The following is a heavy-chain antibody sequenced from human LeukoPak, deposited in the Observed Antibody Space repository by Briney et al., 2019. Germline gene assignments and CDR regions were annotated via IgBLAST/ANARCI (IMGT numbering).Heavy chain of an antibody. CDR3: ARDPAYYYGSGTYYYYYYGMDV. Sequence: GGSLRLSCAASGFTFSSYEMNWVRQAPGKGLEWVSYISSSGSTIYYADSVKGRFIISRDNAKNSLYLQMNSLRAEDTAVYYCARDPAYYYGSGTYYYYYYGMDVWGQGTTVTVSS. D-gene: IGHD3-10*01. CDR2: ISSSGSTI. V-gene: IGHV3-48*03. J-gene: IGHJ6*02. CDR1: GFTFSSYE.